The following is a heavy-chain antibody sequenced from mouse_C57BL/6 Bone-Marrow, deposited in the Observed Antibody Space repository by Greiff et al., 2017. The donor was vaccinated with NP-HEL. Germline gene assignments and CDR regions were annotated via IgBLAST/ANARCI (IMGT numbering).Heavy chain of an antibody. V-gene: IGHV1-18*01. CDR2: INPNNGGT. Sequence: VQLQQSGPELVKPGASVKIPCKASGYTFTDYNMDWVKQSHGKSLEWIGEINPNNGGTIYNQKFKGKATLTVDKSSSTAYMELRSLTSEDTAVYYCARVENSMDYWGQGTSVTVSS. CDR3: ARVENSMDY. CDR1: GYTFTDYN. J-gene: IGHJ4*01.